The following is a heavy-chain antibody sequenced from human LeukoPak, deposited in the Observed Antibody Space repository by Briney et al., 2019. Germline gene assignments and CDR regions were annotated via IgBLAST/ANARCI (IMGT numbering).Heavy chain of an antibody. V-gene: IGHV1-8*03. CDR3: ARSSYYDFWSGYLQGPYAFDI. J-gene: IGHJ3*02. D-gene: IGHD3-3*01. CDR2: MNPNSGNT. CDR1: GYTFTGYY. Sequence: ASVKVSCKASGYTFTGYYMHWVRQAPGQGLEWMGWMNPNSGNTGYAQKFQGRVTITRNTSISTAYMELSSLRSGDTAVYYCARSSYYDFWSGYLQGPYAFDIWGQGTMVTVSS.